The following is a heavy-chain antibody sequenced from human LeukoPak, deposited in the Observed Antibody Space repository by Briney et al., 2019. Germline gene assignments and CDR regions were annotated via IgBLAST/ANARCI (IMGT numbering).Heavy chain of an antibody. CDR1: GGSISSYY. CDR3: ARGSISGRVAATRNWFDP. Sequence: SETLSLTCTVSGGSISSYYWSWIRQPPGKGLEWIGYIYYSGSTNYNPSLKSRVTISVDTSKNQFSLKLSSVTAADTAVYYCARGSISGRVAATRNWFDPWGQGTLVTVSS. V-gene: IGHV4-59*01. D-gene: IGHD2-15*01. CDR2: IYYSGST. J-gene: IGHJ5*02.